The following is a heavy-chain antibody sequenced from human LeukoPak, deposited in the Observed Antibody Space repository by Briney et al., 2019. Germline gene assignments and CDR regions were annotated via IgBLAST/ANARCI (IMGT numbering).Heavy chain of an antibody. CDR3: AKDLGYCSSTSCR. Sequence: GGSLRLSCAASGFTFSSYAMSWVRQAPGKGPEWVSAISGSGGSTYYADSVKGRFTISRDNSKNTLYLQMNSLRAEDTAVYYCAKDLGYCSSTSCRWGQGTLVTVSS. CDR2: ISGSGGST. CDR1: GFTFSSYA. V-gene: IGHV3-23*01. D-gene: IGHD2-2*01. J-gene: IGHJ4*02.